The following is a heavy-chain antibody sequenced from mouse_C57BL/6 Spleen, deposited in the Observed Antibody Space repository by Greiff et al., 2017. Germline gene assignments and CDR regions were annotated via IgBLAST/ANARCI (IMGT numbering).Heavy chain of an antibody. D-gene: IGHD2-4*01. Sequence: ESGPGLVKPSQSLSLTCSVTGYSITSGYYWNWIRQFPGNKLEWMGYISYDGSNNYNPSLKNRISITRDTSKNQFFLKLNSATTEDTATYYCAIVSDYDNLDYWGQGTSVTVSS. CDR3: AIVSDYDNLDY. V-gene: IGHV3-6*01. CDR1: GYSITSGYY. CDR2: ISYDGSN. J-gene: IGHJ4*01.